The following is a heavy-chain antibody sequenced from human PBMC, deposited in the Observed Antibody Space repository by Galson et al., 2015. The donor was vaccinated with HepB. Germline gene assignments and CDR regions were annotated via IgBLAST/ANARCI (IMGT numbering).Heavy chain of an antibody. CDR2: ISSSSSYI. CDR1: RFTFSSYN. J-gene: IGHJ6*02. D-gene: IGHD6-6*01. CDR3: ARDFSSIAGYYYYGMDV. V-gene: IGHV3-21*01. Sequence: SLRLSCAASRFTFSSYNMNWVRQAPGKGLEWVSSISSSSSYIYYADSVKGRFTISRDNAKNSLYLQMNSLRAEDTAVYYCARDFSSIAGYYYYGMDVWGQGTTVTVSS.